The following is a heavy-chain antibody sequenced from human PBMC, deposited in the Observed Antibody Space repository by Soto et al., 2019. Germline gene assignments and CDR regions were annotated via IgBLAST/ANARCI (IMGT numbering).Heavy chain of an antibody. J-gene: IGHJ4*02. V-gene: IGHV4-39*01. D-gene: IGHD3-10*01. Sequence: SETLSLTCTVSGGSISSSSYYWGWIRQPPGKGLEWIGSIYYSGSTYYNPSLKSRVTISVDTSKNQFSLKLSSVTAADTAVYYCASLKTMVRGVIDYWGQGTLVTVSS. CDR2: IYYSGST. CDR3: ASLKTMVRGVIDY. CDR1: GGSISSSSYY.